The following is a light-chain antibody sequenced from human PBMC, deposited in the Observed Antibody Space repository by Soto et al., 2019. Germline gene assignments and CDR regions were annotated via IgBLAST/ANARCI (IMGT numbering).Light chain of an antibody. CDR3: QQSYSTPLYT. V-gene: IGKV1-39*01. CDR2: AAS. CDR1: QSISSY. Sequence: DITLTQSPSSLSASVGDSVTITCRASQSISSYLNWYQQKPGKAPKLLIYAASSLQSGVPSRFSGSGSGTDFTLTISSLQPEDFATYYCQQSYSTPLYTFGQGTKLEIK. J-gene: IGKJ2*01.